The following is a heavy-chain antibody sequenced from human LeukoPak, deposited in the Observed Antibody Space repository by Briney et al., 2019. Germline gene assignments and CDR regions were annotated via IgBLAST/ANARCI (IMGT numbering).Heavy chain of an antibody. J-gene: IGHJ6*03. CDR2: IYRSGST. D-gene: IGHD2-2*01. CDR1: GYSISSGYY. V-gene: IGHV4-38-2*01. CDR3: ARYGCSSTSCFYYYYYYMDV. Sequence: KASETLSLTCAVSGYSISSGYYWGWIRQPPGKGLEWIGSIYRSGSTYYNPSLKSRVTISADTSKNQFSLKLSSVTAADTAVYYCARYGCSSTSCFYYYYYYMDVWGKGTTVTVSS.